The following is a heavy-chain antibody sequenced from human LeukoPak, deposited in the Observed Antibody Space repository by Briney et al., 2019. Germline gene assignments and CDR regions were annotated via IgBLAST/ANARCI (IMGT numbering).Heavy chain of an antibody. CDR1: GFTFSSYE. D-gene: IGHD6-19*01. V-gene: IGHV3-48*03. Sequence: GGSLRLSCAASGFTFSSYEMNWVRQAPGKGLEWVSYISSSGSTIYYADSVKGRFTISGDNAKNSLYLQMNSLRAEDTALYYCARASGWYGYYFDYWGQGTLVTVSS. CDR3: ARASGWYGYYFDY. CDR2: ISSSGSTI. J-gene: IGHJ4*02.